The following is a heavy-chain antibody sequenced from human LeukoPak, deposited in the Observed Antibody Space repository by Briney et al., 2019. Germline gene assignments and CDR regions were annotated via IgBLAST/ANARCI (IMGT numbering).Heavy chain of an antibody. CDR1: GGSISSGDYY. CDR3: ARVDGYNDAFDI. V-gene: IGHV4-30-4*01. CDR2: IYYSGST. D-gene: IGHD3-22*01. J-gene: IGHJ3*02. Sequence: SETLSLTCTVSGGSISSGDYYWSWVRQPPGKVLEWIGYIYYSGSTYYNPSLKSRVTISVDTSKNQFSLKLSSVTAADTAVYYCARVDGYNDAFDIWGQGTMVTVSS.